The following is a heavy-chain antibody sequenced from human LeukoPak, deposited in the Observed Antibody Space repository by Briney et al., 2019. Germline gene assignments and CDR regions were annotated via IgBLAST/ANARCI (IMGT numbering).Heavy chain of an antibody. J-gene: IGHJ6*03. Sequence: PGGSLRLSCAASGFTFSSYSMNWVRQAPGKGLDGVSSIISSSSYIYYADSLKGRFTIYRDNAKNSLYLQMNSLRAEDTAVYYCARETQYYYMDVWGKGTTVTVSS. CDR3: ARETQYYYMDV. V-gene: IGHV3-21*01. CDR1: GFTFSSYS. CDR2: IISSSSYI.